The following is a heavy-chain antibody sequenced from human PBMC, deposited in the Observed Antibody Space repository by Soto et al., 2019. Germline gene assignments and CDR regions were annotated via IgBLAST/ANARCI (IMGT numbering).Heavy chain of an antibody. V-gene: IGHV4-4*02. CDR2: LSRGDER. J-gene: IGHJ6*02. D-gene: IGHD2-8*02. CDR1: GAPITTTKW. CDR3: ATQTISYTWGV. Sequence: QVQLQESGPGLVKPSETLSLTCTVSGAPITTTKWWAWVRLPPGKGLEWIGELSRGDERSSNPSXXXXXXXXXXXXXXXXXXXXXXXXXXXTXXXYCATQTISYTWGVWGRGTSVTVSS.